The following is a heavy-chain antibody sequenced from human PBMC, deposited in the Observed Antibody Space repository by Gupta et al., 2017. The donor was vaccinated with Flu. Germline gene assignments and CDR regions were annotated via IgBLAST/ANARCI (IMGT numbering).Heavy chain of an antibody. CDR2: ISAAGGST. CDR1: GFTFSNSA. D-gene: IGHD6-13*01. V-gene: IGHV3-23*01. CDR3: AKGALKSSSWYYDYFDY. Sequence: EVQLLESGGGFVQPGGSLRLSCAASGFTFSNSAMTWVRPAPGRGLEWVSRISAAGGSTYYADSVKGRFTISRDNSKNTLYLQMNSLRVEDTALYYCAKGALKSSSWYYDYFDYWGQGTLVTVSS. J-gene: IGHJ4*02.